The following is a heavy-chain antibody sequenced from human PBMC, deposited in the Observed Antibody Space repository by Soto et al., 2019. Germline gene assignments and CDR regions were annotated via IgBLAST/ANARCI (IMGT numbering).Heavy chain of an antibody. CDR1: GFTFGDYA. D-gene: IGHD6-6*01. Sequence: GGSLRLSCTASGFTFGDYAMSWFRQAPGKGLEWVGFIRSKAYGGTTEYAASVKGRFTISRDDSKSIAYLQMNSLKTEDTVVYYCTRGGGLVAARSYYYYYMDVWGKGTTVTVSS. V-gene: IGHV3-49*03. CDR3: TRGGGLVAARSYYYYYMDV. J-gene: IGHJ6*03. CDR2: IRSKAYGGTT.